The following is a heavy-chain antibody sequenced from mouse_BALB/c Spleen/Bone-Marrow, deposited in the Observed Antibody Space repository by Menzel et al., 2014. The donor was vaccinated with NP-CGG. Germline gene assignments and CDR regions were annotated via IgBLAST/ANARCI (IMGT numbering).Heavy chain of an antibody. CDR3: ARSYYGRAMDY. D-gene: IGHD1-1*01. V-gene: IGHV1S41*01. J-gene: IGHJ4*01. Sequence: DLVKPGASVKLSCKASGYTFTSYWINWIKQRPGQGLEWIGRIAPGSGSTYYDEMFKGKATLTVDTSSSTAYIQLSSLSSEDSAVYFCARSYYGRAMDYWGQGTSDTVSS. CDR1: GYTFTSYW. CDR2: IAPGSGST.